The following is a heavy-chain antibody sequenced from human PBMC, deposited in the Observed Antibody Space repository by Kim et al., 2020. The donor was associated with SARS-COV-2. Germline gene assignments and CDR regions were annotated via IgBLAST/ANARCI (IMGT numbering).Heavy chain of an antibody. J-gene: IGHJ5*02. CDR3: ARRVSSGYPPLALFDP. Sequence: SLKSRVTISVDTSKTQFSLKLSSLTAADTAVYYCARRVSSGYPPLALFDPWGQGTLVTVSS. V-gene: IGHV4-39*01. D-gene: IGHD3-22*01.